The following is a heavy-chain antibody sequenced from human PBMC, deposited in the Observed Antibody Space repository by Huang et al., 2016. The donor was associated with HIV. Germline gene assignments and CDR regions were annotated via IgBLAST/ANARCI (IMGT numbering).Heavy chain of an antibody. J-gene: IGHJ6*02. D-gene: IGHD6-13*01. CDR1: GGSISSYY. Sequence: QVQLQESGPGLVKPSETLSLTCTVSGGSISSYYWSWIRQPPGNGLAWVGYIHYSGRTNYNPSLKGRVTTSVDTSKKQFFLKLSSVTAADTAVYYCAREGPYSRDYYYYGMDVWGQGTTVTVSS. V-gene: IGHV4-59*01. CDR3: AREGPYSRDYYYYGMDV. CDR2: IHYSGRT.